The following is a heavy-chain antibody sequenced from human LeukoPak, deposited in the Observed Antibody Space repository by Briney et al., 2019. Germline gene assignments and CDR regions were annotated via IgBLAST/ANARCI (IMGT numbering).Heavy chain of an antibody. CDR1: GGTFRSYA. CDR2: IIPIFGTA. D-gene: IGHD2-15*01. J-gene: IGHJ4*02. CDR3: ARDPHHCSGGCCCGY. Sequence: SVKVSCKASGGTFRSYAISWVRQAPGQGLGWMGRIIPIFGTANYAQKFQGRVTITTDESTSTAYMELSSLRSEDTAVYYCARDPHHCSGGCCCGYWGQGTLVTVSS. V-gene: IGHV1-69*05.